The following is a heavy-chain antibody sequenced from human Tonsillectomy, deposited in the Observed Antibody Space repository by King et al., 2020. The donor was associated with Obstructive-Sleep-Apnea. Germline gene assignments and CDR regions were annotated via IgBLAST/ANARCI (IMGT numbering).Heavy chain of an antibody. J-gene: IGHJ4*02. D-gene: IGHD2-15*01. V-gene: IGHV4-59*01. Sequence: QLQESGPGLVKPSETLSLTCTVSGGSISSYSWSWIRQPPGKGLEWIGYIYYSGSANYKPSLKSRVTISVDTSKNHFSLKLSSVTAADTAVYYCARERDCSGGSYYPRHFDSWGQGTLVTVSS. CDR3: ARERDCSGGSYYPRHFDS. CDR2: IYYSGSA. CDR1: GGSISSYS.